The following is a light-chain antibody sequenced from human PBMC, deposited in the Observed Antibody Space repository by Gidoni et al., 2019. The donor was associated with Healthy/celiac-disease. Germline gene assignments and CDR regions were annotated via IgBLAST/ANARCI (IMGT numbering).Light chain of an antibody. Sequence: QSVLTPPPSVSGAPGQRVTISCTGSSSNIGAGYDVHWYQQLPGTAPNLLIYGNSNRPSGVPDRFSGSKSGTSASLAITGLQAEDEADYYCQSYDSSLSGFYVFGTGTKVTVL. CDR3: QSYDSSLSGFYV. J-gene: IGLJ1*01. V-gene: IGLV1-40*01. CDR2: GNS. CDR1: SSNIGAGYD.